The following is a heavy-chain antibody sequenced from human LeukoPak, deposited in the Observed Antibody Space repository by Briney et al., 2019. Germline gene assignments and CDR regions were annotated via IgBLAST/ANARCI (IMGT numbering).Heavy chain of an antibody. J-gene: IGHJ5*02. CDR3: ARAPTGGYCTNGVCSWNWFDP. CDR1: GGTFSSYA. V-gene: IGHV1-69*13. CDR2: IIPIFGTA. D-gene: IGHD2-8*01. Sequence: GASVKVSCKASGGTFSSYAISWVRQAPGQGLEWMGGIIPIFGTANYAQKFQGRVTITADESTSTAYMELSSLRSEDTAVYYCARAPTGGYCTNGVCSWNWFDPWGQGTLVTVSS.